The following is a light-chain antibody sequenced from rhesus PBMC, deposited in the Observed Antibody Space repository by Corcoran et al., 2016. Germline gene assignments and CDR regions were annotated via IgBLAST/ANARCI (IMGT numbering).Light chain of an antibody. J-gene: IGKJ4*01. CDR1: QGITKD. V-gene: IGKV1-94*01. Sequence: DIQMTQSPSSLSASVGDRVTVTCRASQGITKDLSWYQQKSGKAPTLLIYTASSLQTGVSSRFSGSGSGAEFTLSISMRQPEDVATNYCLQDDSAPLTFGGGTKGEIK. CDR2: TAS. CDR3: LQDDSAPLT.